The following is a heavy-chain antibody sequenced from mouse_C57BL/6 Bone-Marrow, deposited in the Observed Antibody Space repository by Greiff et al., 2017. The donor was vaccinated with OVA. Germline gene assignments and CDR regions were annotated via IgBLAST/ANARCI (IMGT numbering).Heavy chain of an antibody. CDR3: ARRGYGSSPWVWYFDV. V-gene: IGHV5-15*04. Sequence: EVQLVESGGGLVQPGGSLKLSCAASGFTFSDYGMAWVRQAPRKGPEWVAFISNLAYSIYYADTVTGRFTISRENAKNTLYLEMSSLKSEDTAMYYCARRGYGSSPWVWYFDVWGTGTTVTVSS. CDR2: ISNLAYSI. CDR1: GFTFSDYG. J-gene: IGHJ1*03. D-gene: IGHD1-1*01.